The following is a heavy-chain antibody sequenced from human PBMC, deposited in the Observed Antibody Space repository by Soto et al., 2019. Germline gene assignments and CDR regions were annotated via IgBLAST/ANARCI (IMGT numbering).Heavy chain of an antibody. CDR1: GGSISSYY. CDR2: IYYSGST. D-gene: IGHD3-3*01. V-gene: IGHV4-59*08. CDR3: ARHGWESVQHYDFWSGYSDYYYYYMDV. J-gene: IGHJ6*03. Sequence: SETLSLPCTVSGGSISSYYWSWIRQPPGKGLEWIGYIYYSGSTNYNPSLKSRVTISVDTSKNQFSLKLSSVTAADTAVYYCARHGWESVQHYDFWSGYSDYYYYYMDVWGKGTTVTVSS.